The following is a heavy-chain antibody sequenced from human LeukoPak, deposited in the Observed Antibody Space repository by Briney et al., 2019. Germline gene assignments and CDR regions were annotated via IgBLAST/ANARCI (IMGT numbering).Heavy chain of an antibody. J-gene: IGHJ3*02. V-gene: IGHV3-74*01. D-gene: IGHD6-6*01. CDR3: IREYSSSSGRAFDI. CDR1: GFTFSSYG. Sequence: GGSLRLSCAASGFTFSSYGMHWVRQAPGKGLVWVSRLSTDGNNTNYADSVKGRFAISRDNAKNTLYLQMNSLRAEDTAVYYCIREYSSSSGRAFDIWGQGTMVTVSS. CDR2: LSTDGNNT.